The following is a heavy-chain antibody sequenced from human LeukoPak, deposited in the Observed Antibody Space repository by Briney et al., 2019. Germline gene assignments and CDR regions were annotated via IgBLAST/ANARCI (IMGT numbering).Heavy chain of an antibody. D-gene: IGHD2-15*01. Sequence: SETLSLTCTVSGGSISSSSYYWGWIRQPPGKGLEWIGSIYYSGSTYYNPSLKSRVTISVDTSKNQFSLKLSSVTAADTAVYYCARARYCSGGSCYFNWFDPWGQGTLVTVSS. V-gene: IGHV4-39*07. J-gene: IGHJ5*02. CDR3: ARARYCSGGSCYFNWFDP. CDR1: GGSISSSSYY. CDR2: IYYSGST.